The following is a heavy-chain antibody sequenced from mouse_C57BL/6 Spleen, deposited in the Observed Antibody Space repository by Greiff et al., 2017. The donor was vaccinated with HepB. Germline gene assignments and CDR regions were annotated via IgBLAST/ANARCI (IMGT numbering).Heavy chain of an antibody. CDR3: ARDGYYEGPYAMDY. CDR1: GFTFSDYY. CDR2: INYDGSST. D-gene: IGHD2-3*01. J-gene: IGHJ4*01. Sequence: EVKVVESEGGLVQPGSSMKLSCTASGFTFSDYYMAWVRQVPEKGLEWVANINYDGSSTYYLDSLKSRFIISRDNAKNILYLQMSSLKSEDTATYYCARDGYYEGPYAMDYWGQGTSGTVSS. V-gene: IGHV5-16*01.